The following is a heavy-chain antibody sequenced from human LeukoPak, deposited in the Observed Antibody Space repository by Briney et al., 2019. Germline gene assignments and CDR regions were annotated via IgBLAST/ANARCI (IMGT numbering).Heavy chain of an antibody. D-gene: IGHD2-15*01. CDR2: IWYDGSNK. J-gene: IGHJ4*02. CDR1: GFTFNSYG. V-gene: IGHV3-33*08. CDR3: ARQLGHCSGGNCYFDY. Sequence: GRPLTLLCAASGFTFNSYGMHWGRQAPGTGLEWVGGIWYDGSNKYYVDSVKGRFTISRDNSKNTLYLQMNSLRAEDTAVYYCARQLGHCSGGNCYFDYWGQGTLATVSS.